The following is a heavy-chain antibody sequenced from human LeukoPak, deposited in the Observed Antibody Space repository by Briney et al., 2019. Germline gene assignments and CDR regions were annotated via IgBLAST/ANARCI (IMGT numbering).Heavy chain of an antibody. CDR2: IYYSVST. J-gene: IGHJ3*02. V-gene: IGHV4-31*03. CDR1: GGSISSNSYY. Sequence: SETLSLTCTVSGGSISSNSYYWTWIRQPPGKGLEWIGYIYYSVSTYYNPSLKSRVTISVDTSKNQFSLKLSSVTAADTAVYYCARRDIVVVPAANDAFDIWGQGTMVTVSS. CDR3: ARRDIVVVPAANDAFDI. D-gene: IGHD2-2*01.